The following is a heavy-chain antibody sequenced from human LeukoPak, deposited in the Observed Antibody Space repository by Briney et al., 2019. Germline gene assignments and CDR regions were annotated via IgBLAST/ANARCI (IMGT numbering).Heavy chain of an antibody. D-gene: IGHD2-2*02. CDR3: AKPPYTNDNYY. CDR2: ISHTGDDT. Sequence: GGSLRLSCAASGLTFSNYAMNWVRQAPGKGLEWVSAISHTGDDTYYADSVRGRFTISGDNSKNTLYLQMNSLRAEDTAIYYCAKPPYTNDNYYWGQGTLVTVSS. CDR1: GLTFSNYA. J-gene: IGHJ4*02. V-gene: IGHV3-23*01.